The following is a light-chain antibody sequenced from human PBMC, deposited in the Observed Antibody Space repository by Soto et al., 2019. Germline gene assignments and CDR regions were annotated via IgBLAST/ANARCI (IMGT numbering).Light chain of an antibody. V-gene: IGKV3-15*01. CDR1: RSVSNN. Sequence: EIVLTQSPATLSVSPGDRVTLPCRASRSVSNNFAWYQQKPGQAPRLLIYGASIRATGISPRFSGNGSGTEFTLTYSWLQSEDFAVYYCQQYSDWPRTFGQGTKVEIK. CDR2: GAS. CDR3: QQYSDWPRT. J-gene: IGKJ1*01.